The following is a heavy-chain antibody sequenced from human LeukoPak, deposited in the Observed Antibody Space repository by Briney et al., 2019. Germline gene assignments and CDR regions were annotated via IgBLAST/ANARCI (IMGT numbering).Heavy chain of an antibody. Sequence: QSGGSLSLSCAASGFIFSSYAMHWVRQAPGKGLEWVAVISYDGSNKYYADSVKGRFTISRANSKNTLYLQMNSLTTEDTAVYYCARGSGYLETFDYWGQGTLVTVSS. V-gene: IGHV3-30*04. J-gene: IGHJ4*02. CDR3: ARGSGYLETFDY. CDR1: GFIFSSYA. CDR2: ISYDGSNK. D-gene: IGHD3-22*01.